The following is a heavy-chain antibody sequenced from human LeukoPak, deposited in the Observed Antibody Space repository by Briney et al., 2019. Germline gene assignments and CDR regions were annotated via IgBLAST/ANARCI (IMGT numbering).Heavy chain of an antibody. J-gene: IGHJ4*02. CDR2: IYYSGST. Sequence: SETLSLTCTVSGGSISSYYWSWIRQPPGKGLEWIGYIYYSGSTKYNPSLRSRVTISADTSKNQFSLKLSSVTAADTAVYFCARGPPTDYYDSSGFYYVFDYWGQGTLVTVSS. V-gene: IGHV4-59*12. CDR3: ARGPPTDYYDSSGFYYVFDY. CDR1: GGSISSYY. D-gene: IGHD3-22*01.